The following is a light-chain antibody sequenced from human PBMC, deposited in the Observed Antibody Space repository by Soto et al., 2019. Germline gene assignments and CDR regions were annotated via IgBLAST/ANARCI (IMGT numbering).Light chain of an antibody. CDR2: GNS. Sequence: QSVLTQPPSVSGAPGQRVTISCTGSSSNIGAGYDVHWYQQLPGTAPKLLIYGNSNRPSGVPDRFSGSKSGTSASLAITGLQAEDEAAYYCQSYGSSLSAVFGGGTKLTVL. J-gene: IGLJ3*02. V-gene: IGLV1-40*01. CDR1: SSNIGAGYD. CDR3: QSYGSSLSAV.